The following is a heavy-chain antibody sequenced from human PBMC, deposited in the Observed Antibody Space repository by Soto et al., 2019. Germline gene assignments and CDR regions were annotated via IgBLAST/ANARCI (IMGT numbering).Heavy chain of an antibody. CDR1: GGTFSTYT. CDR3: ARDTKYCSTSTCFSPLDY. J-gene: IGHJ4*02. D-gene: IGHD2-2*01. Sequence: QVQLVQSGAEVLKPGSSVKVSCKASGGTFSTYTISWVRQAPGQGLEWVGRIIPMLDITKYAQKFQDRVTITADKYTSTVYMELSSLRSEDTAVYHCARDTKYCSTSTCFSPLDYWGQGTPVTVSS. CDR2: IIPMLDIT. V-gene: IGHV1-69*08.